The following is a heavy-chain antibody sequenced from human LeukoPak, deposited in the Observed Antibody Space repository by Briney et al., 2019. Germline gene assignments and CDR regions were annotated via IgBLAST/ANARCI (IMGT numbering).Heavy chain of an antibody. CDR3: ARGLNYAGSGYYFDS. Sequence: SETLPLTCSVSGVSITSRNYYWLWLRQPPGKGLEWIGSIYYNGDTYYNLSLKSRVTISVDTSKYQCSLRLSSVTAADTAVYYCARGLNYAGSGYYFDSWGPGTVVTVSS. V-gene: IGHV4-39*07. J-gene: IGHJ4*02. D-gene: IGHD3-22*01. CDR2: IYYNGDT. CDR1: GVSITSRNYY.